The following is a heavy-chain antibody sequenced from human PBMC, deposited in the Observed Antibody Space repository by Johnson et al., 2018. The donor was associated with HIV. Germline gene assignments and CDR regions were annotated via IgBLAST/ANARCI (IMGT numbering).Heavy chain of an antibody. Sequence: QMQLVESGGGVVQPGRSLRLSCAASGFTFSSYAMHWVRQAPGKGLEWVAVISYDGSNKYYADSVKGRFTISRDNSKNTLYLQMNSLRAGDTAVYYCARGDNWNDWDGACDIWGQGTMVTVSS. D-gene: IGHD1-20*01. CDR1: GFTFSSYA. CDR3: ARGDNWNDWDGACDI. V-gene: IGHV3-30*04. CDR2: ISYDGSNK. J-gene: IGHJ3*02.